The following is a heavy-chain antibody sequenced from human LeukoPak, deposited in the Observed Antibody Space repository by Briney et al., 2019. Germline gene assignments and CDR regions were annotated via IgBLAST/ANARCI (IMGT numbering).Heavy chain of an antibody. CDR3: AREGTYYYDSSGYSTGGAFDI. CDR1: GFTFSSSA. V-gene: IGHV3-23*01. Sequence: PGGSLRLSCAASGFTFSSSAMSWVRQAPGKGLEWVSAISNNGGYTYYADSVQGRFTISRDNSKNTLYLQMNSLRAEDTAVYYCAREGTYYYDSSGYSTGGAFDIWGQGTMVTVSS. CDR2: ISNNGGYT. J-gene: IGHJ3*02. D-gene: IGHD3-22*01.